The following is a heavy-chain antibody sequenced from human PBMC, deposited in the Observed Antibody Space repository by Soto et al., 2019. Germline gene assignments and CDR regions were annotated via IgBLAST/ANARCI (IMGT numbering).Heavy chain of an antibody. Sequence: QVQLVQSGAEVKKPGSSVKVSCKASGGTFSSYAFSWVRQAPGQGLEWMGGIIPIFGTADYAQKFQGRVRITSDQSXSXAXMXXSRLRSEETAVYYCAMPSMVQGVIGPSYYYYGMGVWGQGATVTVSS. CDR2: IIPIFGTA. CDR1: GGTFSSYA. V-gene: IGHV1-69*05. CDR3: AMPSMVQGVIGPSYYYYGMGV. J-gene: IGHJ6*02. D-gene: IGHD3-10*01.